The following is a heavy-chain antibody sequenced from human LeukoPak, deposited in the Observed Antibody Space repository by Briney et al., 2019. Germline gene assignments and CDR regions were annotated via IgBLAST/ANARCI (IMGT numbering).Heavy chain of an antibody. CDR1: GFTFSSYW. CDR2: LNTDGSST. CDR3: ARGYYDSNDSNRSNWFDP. V-gene: IGHV3-74*01. Sequence: PGWSLRLSCAASGFTFSSYWMHWVRQAPGKGLVWVSRLNTDGSSTIYADSVKGRFTISRDNAKNTLYLQMSSLRAEDTAVYYCARGYYDSNDSNRSNWFDPWGQGTLVTVSS. D-gene: IGHD3-22*01. J-gene: IGHJ5*02.